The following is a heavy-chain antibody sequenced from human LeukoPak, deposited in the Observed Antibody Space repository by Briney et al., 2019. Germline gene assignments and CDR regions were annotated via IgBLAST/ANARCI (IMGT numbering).Heavy chain of an antibody. CDR3: ARAVTSMDGY. J-gene: IGHJ4*02. CDR1: GFAFSSYW. D-gene: IGHD5-18*01. V-gene: IGHV3-7*03. CDR2: LNEDGSKR. Sequence: GGSLRLSRVDSGFAFSSYWMTWVRQAPGKGMEWVASLNEDGSKRSYVGSVKGRFTISRDNAQKSLYLQMNSLTAEDTAVYYCARAVTSMDGYWGQGTLVTVSS.